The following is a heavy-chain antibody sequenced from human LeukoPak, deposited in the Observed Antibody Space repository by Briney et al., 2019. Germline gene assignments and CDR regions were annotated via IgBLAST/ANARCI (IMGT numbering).Heavy chain of an antibody. Sequence: PSETLSLTCAVYGGSFSGYYWSWIRQPPGKGLEWIGEIYHSGSTNYNPSLKSRVTISVDTSKNHFSLKLSSVTAADTAVYYCARTLRGVFDYWGQGTLVTVSS. V-gene: IGHV4-34*01. CDR2: IYHSGST. CDR1: GGSFSGYY. D-gene: IGHD3-16*01. J-gene: IGHJ4*02. CDR3: ARTLRGVFDY.